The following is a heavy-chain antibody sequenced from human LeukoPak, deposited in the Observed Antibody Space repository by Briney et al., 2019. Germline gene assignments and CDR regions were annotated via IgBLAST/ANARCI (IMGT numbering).Heavy chain of an antibody. V-gene: IGHV3-43D*03. CDR1: AFTFNNYA. D-gene: IGHD2-15*01. CDR2: ISWDGGST. Sequence: PGGSLRLSCAASAFTFNNYAMHWVRQAPGKGLEWVSLISWDGGSTYYADSVKGRFTISRDNSKNSLYLQMNSLRAEDTALYYCAKDIGPRYCSGGSCYWDNDAFDIWGQGTMVTVSS. J-gene: IGHJ3*02. CDR3: AKDIGPRYCSGGSCYWDNDAFDI.